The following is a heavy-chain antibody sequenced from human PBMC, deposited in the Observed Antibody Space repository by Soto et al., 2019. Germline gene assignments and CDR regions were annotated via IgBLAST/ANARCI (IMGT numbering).Heavy chain of an antibody. CDR3: AGQWELIEY. CDR2: IYYSGST. D-gene: IGHD1-26*01. J-gene: IGHJ4*02. V-gene: IGHV4-59*01. CDR1: GGSISSYY. Sequence: QVQLQESGPGLVKPSETLSLTCTVSGGSISSYYWSWIRQPPGKGLEWIGYIYYSGSTNYNPSLKSRVTISVDTSKNQFSLKLSSVTAADTAVYYCAGQWELIEYWGQGTLVTVSS.